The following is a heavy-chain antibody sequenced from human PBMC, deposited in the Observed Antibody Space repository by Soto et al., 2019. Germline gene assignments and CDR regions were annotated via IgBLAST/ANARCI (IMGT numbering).Heavy chain of an antibody. Sequence: GASVKVSCKASGYTFTYYSMHWVRQAPGQRLEWMGWINAGNGNTKYSQKFQGRVTITRDTSASTAYMELRSLRSDDTAVYYCARDQGYSSSSRYWGQGTLVTVSS. J-gene: IGHJ4*02. CDR1: GYTFTYYS. V-gene: IGHV1-3*01. D-gene: IGHD6-6*01. CDR3: ARDQGYSSSSRY. CDR2: INAGNGNT.